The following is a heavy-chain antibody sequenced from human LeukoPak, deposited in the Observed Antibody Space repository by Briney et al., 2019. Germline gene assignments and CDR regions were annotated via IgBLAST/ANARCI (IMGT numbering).Heavy chain of an antibody. CDR3: AKGVSSPTYYFDS. Sequence: PGGSLRLSCAASGLTFSSYSMRWVRQAPGKGLEWVSSISGSGDITYYADSVKGRFTIFRDNSKNTLYLQMISLRAEDTAVYYCAKGVSSPTYYFDSWGQGTLVTVSS. V-gene: IGHV3-23*01. J-gene: IGHJ4*02. CDR2: ISGSGDIT. D-gene: IGHD5/OR15-5a*01. CDR1: GLTFSSYS.